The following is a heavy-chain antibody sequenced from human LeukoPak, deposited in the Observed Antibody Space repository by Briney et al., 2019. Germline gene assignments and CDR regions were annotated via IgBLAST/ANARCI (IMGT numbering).Heavy chain of an antibody. CDR3: ATDIVVVPAASPSDY. Sequence: ASVKVSCKASGYTFTSYGISWVRQAPGQGLEWIGWISAYNGNTNYAQKLQGRVTMTTDTSTSTACMELRSLRSDDTAVYYCATDIVVVPAASPSDYWGQGTLVTVSS. CDR2: ISAYNGNT. J-gene: IGHJ4*02. V-gene: IGHV1-18*01. D-gene: IGHD2-2*01. CDR1: GYTFTSYG.